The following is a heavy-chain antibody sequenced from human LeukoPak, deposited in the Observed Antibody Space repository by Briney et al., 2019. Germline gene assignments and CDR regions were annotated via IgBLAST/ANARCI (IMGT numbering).Heavy chain of an antibody. V-gene: IGHV3-21*04. Sequence: GGSLRLSCAASGFPFSSYSMNWVRQAPGKGLEWVPSISSSSSYIYYADSVKGRFTISRDNPKNSLYLQMKRPGAEGPAGNYYASVAVAGTRLEFDPWGQGTLVTVSS. J-gene: IGHJ5*02. CDR3: ASVAVAGTRLEFDP. D-gene: IGHD6-19*01. CDR1: GFPFSSYS. CDR2: ISSSSSYI.